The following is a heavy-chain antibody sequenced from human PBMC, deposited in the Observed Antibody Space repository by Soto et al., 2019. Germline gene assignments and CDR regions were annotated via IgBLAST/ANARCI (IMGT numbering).Heavy chain of an antibody. J-gene: IGHJ5*02. CDR3: ARDERGP. V-gene: IGHV4-59*01. CDR2: IYYSGST. CDR1: GGSISSYY. Sequence: PSETLSLTCPVSGGSISSYYWSWIRQPPGKGLEWIGYIYYSGSTNYNPSLKSRVTISVDTSKNQFSLKLSSVTAADTAVYYGARDERGPWGQGTLVTSPQ.